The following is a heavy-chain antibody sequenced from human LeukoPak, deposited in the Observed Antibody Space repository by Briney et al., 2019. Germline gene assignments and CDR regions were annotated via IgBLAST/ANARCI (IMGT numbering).Heavy chain of an antibody. D-gene: IGHD2-2*01. Sequence: GGSLRLSCAASGFTFSSYGMHWVRQAPGKGLEWVTFIRYDGSNKYYADSVKGRFTISRDNAKNSVYLQMTSLRAEDTALYYCAKDATAVPGTVYMDVWGKGTTVTISS. V-gene: IGHV3-30*02. CDR3: AKDATAVPGTVYMDV. CDR1: GFTFSSYG. CDR2: IRYDGSNK. J-gene: IGHJ6*03.